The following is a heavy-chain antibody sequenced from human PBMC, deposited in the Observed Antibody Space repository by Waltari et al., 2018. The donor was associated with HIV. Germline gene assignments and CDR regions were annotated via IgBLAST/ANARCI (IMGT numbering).Heavy chain of an antibody. CDR2: ISSSSSYI. J-gene: IGHJ4*02. CDR1: GFPFRSYR. D-gene: IGHD3-22*01. Sequence: EVQLVESGGGLVKPGGSLRLSCAAPGFPFRSYRMNWVRQAPGKGLEWVSSISSSSSYIYYADSVKGRFTISRDNAKNSLYLQMNRLRAEDTAVYYCARDSGPYYYDSSGYASFDYWGQGTLVTVSS. V-gene: IGHV3-21*01. CDR3: ARDSGPYYYDSSGYASFDY.